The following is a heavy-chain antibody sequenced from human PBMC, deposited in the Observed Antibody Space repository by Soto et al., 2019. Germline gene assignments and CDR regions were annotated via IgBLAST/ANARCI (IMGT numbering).Heavy chain of an antibody. CDR1: GGSISSSSYY. Sequence: SETLSLTCTVSGGSISSSSYYWGWIRQPPGKGLEWIGSIYYSGSTYYNPSLKSRVTISVDTSKNQFSLKLSSVTAADTAVYYCARGGDYYDSSGPLPGPFDYWGQGTLVTVSS. V-gene: IGHV4-39*01. J-gene: IGHJ4*02. D-gene: IGHD3-22*01. CDR3: ARGGDYYDSSGPLPGPFDY. CDR2: IYYSGST.